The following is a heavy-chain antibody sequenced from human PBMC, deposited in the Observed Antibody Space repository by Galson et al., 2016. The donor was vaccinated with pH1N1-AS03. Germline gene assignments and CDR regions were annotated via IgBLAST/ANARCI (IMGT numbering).Heavy chain of an antibody. Sequence: ETLSLTCTVSGGSINSSPYYWGWIRQPPGKGLEWIGTIYYRGSTYYSPSLTTRVTISIDKSENKFPLRMTCLTAADTAVSFCARTYRDAYGSGSNHFDVWGQGSLVTVSS. J-gene: IGHJ4*02. CDR3: ARTYRDAYGSGSNHFDV. D-gene: IGHD3-10*01. CDR2: IYYRGST. CDR1: GGSINSSPYY. V-gene: IGHV4-39*06.